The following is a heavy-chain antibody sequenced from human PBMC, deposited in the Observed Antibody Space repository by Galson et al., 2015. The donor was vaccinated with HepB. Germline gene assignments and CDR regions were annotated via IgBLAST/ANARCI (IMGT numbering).Heavy chain of an antibody. V-gene: IGHV3-30*04. Sequence: SLRLSCAASGFTFRSHAMHWVRQAPGKGLEWVSVISYDGSNKYYADSVKGRFTISRDSSKNTLYLQMNSLRAEDTAVYYCARRRGYDILLGSFDYWGQGTLVTVSS. CDR2: ISYDGSNK. D-gene: IGHD3-9*01. CDR1: GFTFRSHA. J-gene: IGHJ4*02. CDR3: ARRRGYDILLGSFDY.